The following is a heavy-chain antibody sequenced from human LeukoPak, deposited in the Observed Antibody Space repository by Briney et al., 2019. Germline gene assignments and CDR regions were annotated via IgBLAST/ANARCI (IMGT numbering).Heavy chain of an antibody. V-gene: IGHV3-30*03. CDR3: ARAMTTVTPHYYYYYMDV. CDR1: GFIFSDYG. D-gene: IGHD4-11*01. CDR2: ISYDGSNK. Sequence: GGSLRLSCVASGFIFSDYGIQWVRQAPGKGLEWVAVISYDGSNKYYADSVKGRFTISRDNSKNTLYLQMNSLRAEDTAVYYCARAMTTVTPHYYYYYMDVWGKGTTVTVSS. J-gene: IGHJ6*03.